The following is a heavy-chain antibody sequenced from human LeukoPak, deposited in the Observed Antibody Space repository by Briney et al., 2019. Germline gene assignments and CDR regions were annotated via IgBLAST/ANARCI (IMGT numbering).Heavy chain of an antibody. V-gene: IGHV4-59*08. J-gene: IGHJ6*03. Sequence: SETLSLTCTVSGGSISSYYWSWIRQPPGKGLEWIGYIYYSGSTNYNPSLKSRVTISVDTSKNQFSLQLNSVTPEDTAVYYCARGRVTTIANYYYYYIDVWGKGTTVTVSS. CDR3: ARGRVTTIANYYYYYIDV. CDR2: IYYSGST. CDR1: GGSISSYY. D-gene: IGHD4-17*01.